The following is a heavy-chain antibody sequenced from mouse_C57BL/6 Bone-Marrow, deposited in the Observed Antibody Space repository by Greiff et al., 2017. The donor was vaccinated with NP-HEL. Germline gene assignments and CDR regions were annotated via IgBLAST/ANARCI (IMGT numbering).Heavy chain of an antibody. J-gene: IGHJ1*03. CDR1: GYTFTSYW. CDR2: IDPSDSYT. CDR3: ARREGTTVVARYWYFDV. Sequence: QVQLQQPGAELVIPGASVKLSCKASGYTFTSYWMHWVKQRPGQGLEWIGEIDPSDSYTNYNQKFKGKSTLTVDKSSSTSYMQLSMLTSEVSAVYYGARREGTTVVARYWYFDVWGTGTTVTVSS. V-gene: IGHV1-69*01. D-gene: IGHD1-1*01.